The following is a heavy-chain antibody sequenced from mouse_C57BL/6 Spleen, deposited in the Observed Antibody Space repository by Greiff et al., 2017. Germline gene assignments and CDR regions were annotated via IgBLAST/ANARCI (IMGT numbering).Heavy chain of an antibody. CDR2: IHPNSGST. D-gene: IGHD2-1*01. V-gene: IGHV1-64*01. CDR3: ARDGGNYGWYFDV. Sequence: QVQLQQSGAELVKPGASVKLSCKASGYTFTSYWLHWVKQRPGPGLEWIGMIHPNSGSTNYNEKFKSKATLTVDKSSSTAYMQLSSLTSEDSAVYYCARDGGNYGWYFDVWGTGTTVTVSS. CDR1: GYTFTSYW. J-gene: IGHJ1*03.